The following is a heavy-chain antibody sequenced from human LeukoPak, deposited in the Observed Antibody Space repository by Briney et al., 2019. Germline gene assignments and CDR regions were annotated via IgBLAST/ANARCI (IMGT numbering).Heavy chain of an antibody. Sequence: PSETVSLTCTVSGDSISNYYWSWIRQPAGKGLEWIGRIDISGSTNNNPSLKRRVSMSVDTSKNQFSLNLSSVTAADTAVYYCARDLLADYGDYVLNWYFDLWGRGTLVTVSS. CDR1: GDSISNYY. V-gene: IGHV4-4*07. CDR2: IDISGST. D-gene: IGHD4-17*01. J-gene: IGHJ2*01. CDR3: ARDLLADYGDYVLNWYFDL.